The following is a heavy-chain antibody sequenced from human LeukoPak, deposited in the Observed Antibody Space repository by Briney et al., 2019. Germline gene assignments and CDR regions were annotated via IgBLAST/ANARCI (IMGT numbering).Heavy chain of an antibody. V-gene: IGHV3-21*01. CDR3: VARGGWARFDY. D-gene: IGHD6-19*01. CDR1: GFTLRSYT. CDR2: IGISSNKI. Sequence: GGSLRLSCAASGFTLRSYTMNWVRQAPGKGLEWVSSIGISSNKIYYADSVKGRFIISRDNAKNSVYLQMNSLRGEDTAVYYCVARGGWARFDYWGQGTLVTVSS. J-gene: IGHJ4*02.